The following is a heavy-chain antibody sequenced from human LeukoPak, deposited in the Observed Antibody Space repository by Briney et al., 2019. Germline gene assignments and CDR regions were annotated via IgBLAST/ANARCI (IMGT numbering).Heavy chain of an antibody. V-gene: IGHV1-46*01. CDR2: IYPRDGST. J-gene: IGHJ4*02. Sequence: ASVKVSCKASGYTFTSYDINWVRQATGQGLEWMGMIYPRDGSTSYAQKFQGRVTVTRDTSTSTVHMELSGLRSEDTAVYYCARDQEGFDYWGQGTLVTVSS. CDR3: ARDQEGFDY. CDR1: GYTFTSYD.